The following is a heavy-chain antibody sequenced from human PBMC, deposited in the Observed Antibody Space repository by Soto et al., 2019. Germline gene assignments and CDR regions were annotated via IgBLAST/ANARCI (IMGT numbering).Heavy chain of an antibody. V-gene: IGHV3-30-3*01. CDR3: ARDPLWGTAMVLWYFDL. CDR2: ISYDGSNK. CDR1: GFTFSSYA. Sequence: QVQLVESGGGVVQPGRSLRLSCAASGFTFSSYAMHWVRPAPGKGLEWVAVISYDGSNKYYADSVKGRFTISRDNSKNTRYLQMNSLRAEDTAVYYCARDPLWGTAMVLWYFDLWGRGTLVTVSS. J-gene: IGHJ2*01. D-gene: IGHD5-18*01.